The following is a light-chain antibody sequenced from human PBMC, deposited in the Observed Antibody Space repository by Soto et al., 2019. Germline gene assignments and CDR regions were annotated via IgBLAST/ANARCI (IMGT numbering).Light chain of an antibody. CDR2: GVT. Sequence: QSALTKPASVSGSPGQSITISCTGTSSDVGGYDYVSWYQHHPGKAPKLMIYGVTNRPSGVSNRFTGSKSGNTASLTISGLQAEDEADYYCCSYTSISTLVFGGGTKLTVL. V-gene: IGLV2-14*01. CDR3: CSYTSISTLV. CDR1: SSDVGGYDY. J-gene: IGLJ2*01.